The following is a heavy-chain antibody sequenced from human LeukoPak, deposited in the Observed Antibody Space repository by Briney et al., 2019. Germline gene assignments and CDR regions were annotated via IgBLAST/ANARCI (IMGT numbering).Heavy chain of an antibody. CDR1: GFTFTKYS. CDR2: LSSCSDTI. Sequence: GGSLRLSCAASGFTFTKYSMNWVRQAPGKGLEWVSYLSSCSDTIYYADSVKGRFTISRDNAKNSLYLQMNSLRDEDTAVYYCARSGGYCSGGSCPSGSFDPWGQGTLVTVSS. D-gene: IGHD2-15*01. V-gene: IGHV3-48*02. J-gene: IGHJ5*02. CDR3: ARSGGYCSGGSCPSGSFDP.